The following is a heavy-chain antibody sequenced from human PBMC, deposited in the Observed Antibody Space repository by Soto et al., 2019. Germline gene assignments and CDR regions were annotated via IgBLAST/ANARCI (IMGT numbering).Heavy chain of an antibody. CDR2: FSGSSGNI. CDR1: GLTFSTYV. J-gene: IGHJ4*02. CDR3: ASRRAHHFDY. Sequence: DVQLLESGGGLVQPGVSLRLSCAASGLTFSTYVMSWVRQAPGKGLEWVSSFSGSSGNIYYADSVKGRFAISRDNSKTTLYLQLNSLRGEDTAVYYCASRRAHHFDYWGQGTLVTVSS. V-gene: IGHV3-23*01.